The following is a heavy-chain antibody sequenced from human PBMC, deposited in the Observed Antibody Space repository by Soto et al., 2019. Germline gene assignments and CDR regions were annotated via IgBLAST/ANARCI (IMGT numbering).Heavy chain of an antibody. CDR3: ARNQYSSGWYSKSMDV. D-gene: IGHD6-19*01. V-gene: IGHV3-30-3*01. J-gene: IGHJ6*02. Sequence: GGSLRLSCAASGFTFSSYGMHWVRQAPGKGLEWVAVISYDGSNKDYADSVKGRFTISRDNYKNTLYLQMNSLRAEDTAVYYCARNQYSSGWYSKSMDVWGQGTTVTVSS. CDR2: ISYDGSNK. CDR1: GFTFSSYG.